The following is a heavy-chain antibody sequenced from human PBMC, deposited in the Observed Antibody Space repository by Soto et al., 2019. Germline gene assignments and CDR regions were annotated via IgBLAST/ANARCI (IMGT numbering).Heavy chain of an antibody. CDR3: ATRITVFGLLIPPFDP. V-gene: IGHV4-34*01. CDR1: GGSISSYY. D-gene: IGHD3-3*01. CDR2: INHTGGT. Sequence: SETLSLTCTVPGGSISSYYWNWIRQPPGKGLEWIGEINHTGGTNYNPSLKSRVTMSVDTSKNQFSLRLSSVTAADTAIYYCATRITVFGLLIPPFDPWGQGTQVTVSS. J-gene: IGHJ5*02.